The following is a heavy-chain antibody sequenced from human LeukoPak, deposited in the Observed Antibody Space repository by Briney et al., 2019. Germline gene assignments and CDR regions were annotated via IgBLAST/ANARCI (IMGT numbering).Heavy chain of an antibody. V-gene: IGHV3-48*02. CDR2: INGGTDLI. D-gene: IGHD3-10*01. J-gene: IGHJ3*02. Sequence: GGSLRLSCAASGFIFSSYSMNWFRQAPGKGLEWVAYINGGTDLIHYADSVKGRLTISRDNARNSLYLQMHSLRDEDAAVYYCAREGYYGAFDIWGQGTMVTVSS. CDR3: AREGYYGAFDI. CDR1: GFIFSSYS.